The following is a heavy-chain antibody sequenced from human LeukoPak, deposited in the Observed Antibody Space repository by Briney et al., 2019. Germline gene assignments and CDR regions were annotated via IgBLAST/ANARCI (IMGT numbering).Heavy chain of an antibody. CDR1: GGSISGYY. D-gene: IGHD3-10*01. CDR2: IDHTGKI. V-gene: IGHV4-34*01. J-gene: IGHJ4*02. Sequence: PSETLSLTCTVSGGSISGYYWNWIRQPPGKGLEWIGEIDHTGKINYNPSLKSRVTMSRDTSKNQFSLKLTSVTAADTAVYYCARGVIRGVRVLGYWGQGVLVTVSS. CDR3: ARGVIRGVRVLGY.